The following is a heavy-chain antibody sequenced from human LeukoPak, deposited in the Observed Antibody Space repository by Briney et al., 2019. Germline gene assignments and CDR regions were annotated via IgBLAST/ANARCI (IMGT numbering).Heavy chain of an antibody. V-gene: IGHV1-69*05. D-gene: IGHD1-14*01. J-gene: IGHJ3*02. Sequence: GASVKVSCKASGYTFTSYGISWVRQAPGQGLEWMGRIIPIFGTANYAQKFQGRVTITTDESTSTAYMELSSLRSEDTAVYYCAREEVYRLGSLPRVNAFDIWGQGTMVTVSS. CDR3: AREEVYRLGSLPRVNAFDI. CDR2: IIPIFGTA. CDR1: GYTFTSYG.